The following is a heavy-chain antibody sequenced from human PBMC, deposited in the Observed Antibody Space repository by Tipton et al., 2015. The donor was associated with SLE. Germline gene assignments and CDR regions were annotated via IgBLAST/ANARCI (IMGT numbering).Heavy chain of an antibody. CDR2: IDSGGNDL. CDR1: GYSFTDYW. Sequence: QLVQSGAEVKKPGESLKISCQGSGYSFTDYWMYWVRQVPGKGLEWVSRIDSGGNDLIYADVGKGRFTISRDTARNTLNLQMNSLRDEDTAVYYCARDRTWNALDLWGQGTMVTVS. J-gene: IGHJ3*01. D-gene: IGHD3-3*01. V-gene: IGHV3-74*01. CDR3: ARDRTWNALDL.